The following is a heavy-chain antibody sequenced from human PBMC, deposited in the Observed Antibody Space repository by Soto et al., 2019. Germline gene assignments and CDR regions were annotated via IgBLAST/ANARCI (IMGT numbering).Heavy chain of an antibody. Sequence: QVQLVESGGGVVQPGRSLRLSCAASGFTVSSYGMHWVRQAPGKGLEWVAVISRDGGTKYYADSVKGRFTISKDNSRNTLVLEMDSLRGDDLAGSYCTGAVASGYWGQGTLVTVSS. CDR3: TGAVASGY. CDR2: ISRDGGTK. CDR1: GFTVSSYG. D-gene: IGHD2-8*02. J-gene: IGHJ4*02. V-gene: IGHV3-30*03.